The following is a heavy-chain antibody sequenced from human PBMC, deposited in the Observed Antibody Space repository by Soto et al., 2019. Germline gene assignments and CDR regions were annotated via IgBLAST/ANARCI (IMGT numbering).Heavy chain of an antibody. J-gene: IGHJ4*02. CDR1: GFTFSSYG. CDR2: ISYDGSNK. CDR3: AKAPYYDSSGPFDD. D-gene: IGHD3-22*01. Sequence: GGSLRLSCAASGFTFSSYGMHWVRQAPGKGLEWVAVISYDGSNKYYADSVKGRFTISRDNSKNTLYLQMNSLRAEDTAVYYCAKAPYYDSSGPFDDWGQGTLVTVSS. V-gene: IGHV3-30*18.